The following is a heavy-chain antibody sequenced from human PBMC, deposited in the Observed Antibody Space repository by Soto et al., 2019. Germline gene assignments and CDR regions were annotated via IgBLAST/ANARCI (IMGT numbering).Heavy chain of an antibody. J-gene: IGHJ5*02. V-gene: IGHV5-51*01. CDR2: IYPGDSDT. CDR3: ARHVLGTAAAGNWFDP. Sequence: PGESLKISCKGSGYSFTSYWIGWVRQMPGKGLEWMGIIYPGDSDTRYSPSFQGQVTISADKSISTAYLQWSSLKASDTAMYYCARHVLGTAAAGNWFDPWGQGTLVTVSS. CDR1: GYSFTSYW. D-gene: IGHD6-13*01.